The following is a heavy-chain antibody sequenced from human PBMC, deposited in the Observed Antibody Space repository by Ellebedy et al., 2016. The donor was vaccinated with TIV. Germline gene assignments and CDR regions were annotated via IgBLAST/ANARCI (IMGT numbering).Heavy chain of an antibody. CDR1: GYTFISYA. CDR3: ARRELGFCSGPSCYGGAFDI. D-gene: IGHD2-2*01. Sequence: ASVKVSCKAAGYTFISYAINWVRQAPGQSLEWMGWINAALDNTKSSQSFQGRFTITSDISASTVYMELSSLNPEDTAVYYCARRELGFCSGPSCYGGAFDIWGQGTRVTVSS. CDR2: INAALDNT. J-gene: IGHJ3*02. V-gene: IGHV1-3*01.